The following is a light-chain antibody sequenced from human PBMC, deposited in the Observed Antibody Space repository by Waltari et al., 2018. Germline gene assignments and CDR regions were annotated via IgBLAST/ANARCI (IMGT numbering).Light chain of an antibody. J-gene: IGKJ1*01. V-gene: IGKV3-20*01. CDR3: KHYVRLPVT. Sequence: EIVLTQSPGTLSLSPGERVTLSCRASQRVGRSLAWYQQRPGQAPRLPIYGASNRATGIPDSFSCSGSGTDFSLTISRLAPDDLSVYYCKHYVRLPVTFGQGTKVEI. CDR1: QRVGRS. CDR2: GAS.